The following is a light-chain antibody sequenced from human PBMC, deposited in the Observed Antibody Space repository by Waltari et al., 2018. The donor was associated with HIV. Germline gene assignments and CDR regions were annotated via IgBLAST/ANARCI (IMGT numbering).Light chain of an antibody. CDR3: GTCDSGLSPGQV. Sequence: QSVLTQPPSVSAAPGQKVTISCAGSPSNIANSFVSWYQQLPGTSPSLIIYDDTRRPSWNRDRSPGSKSGTSATLTITGLQAGDEADYYCGTCDSGLSPGQVFGGGTRLTVL. J-gene: IGLJ2*01. CDR2: DDT. V-gene: IGLV1-51*01. CDR1: PSNIANSF.